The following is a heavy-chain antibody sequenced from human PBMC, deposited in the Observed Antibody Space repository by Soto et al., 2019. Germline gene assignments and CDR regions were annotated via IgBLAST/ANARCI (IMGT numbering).Heavy chain of an antibody. V-gene: IGHV4-34*01. CDR1: GGSFSGYQ. D-gene: IGHD3-10*01. CDR3: ARGLILWFGELSRRGGCYYYMDV. J-gene: IGHJ6*03. CDR2: INDSGDI. Sequence: QVQLQQWGAGLLKPSETLSLTCAVYGGSFSGYQWSWIRQTPGKGLEWIGGINDSGDINYNPSLKSRVTILVNSSKKQISLRLISVTAADTAVYYCARGLILWFGELSRRGGCYYYMDVWGKGTTVTVSS.